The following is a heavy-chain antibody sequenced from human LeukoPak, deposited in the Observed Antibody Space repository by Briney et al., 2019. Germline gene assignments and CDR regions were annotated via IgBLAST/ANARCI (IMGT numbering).Heavy chain of an antibody. CDR3: ARRAGYCSSTSCYNWFDP. CDR2: VHDTGST. V-gene: IGHV4-59*08. Sequence: SETLSLTCIVSGSSVSTFYWSWLRQSPGTGLEWIGFVHDTGSTAYNPSLKSRVTISVDTSKNQFSLKLSSVTAADTAVYYCARRAGYCSSTSCYNWFDPWGQGTLVTVSS. CDR1: GSSVSTFY. D-gene: IGHD2-2*01. J-gene: IGHJ5*02.